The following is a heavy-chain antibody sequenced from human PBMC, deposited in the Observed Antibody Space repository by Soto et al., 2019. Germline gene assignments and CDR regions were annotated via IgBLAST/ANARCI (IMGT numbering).Heavy chain of an antibody. J-gene: IGHJ4*02. Sequence: EVQLLESGGGLVRPGGSLRLSCAASAFTFSNYAMNWVRQAPGKGLEWVSVISGGAGDTYYADSVKGRFTISRDNSKNTLYLQMKSLRAEDTAIYYCAKSSRITLVRGVTDYWGQGTLVTVSS. V-gene: IGHV3-23*01. CDR1: AFTFSNYA. CDR3: AKSSRITLVRGVTDY. D-gene: IGHD3-10*01. CDR2: ISGGAGDT.